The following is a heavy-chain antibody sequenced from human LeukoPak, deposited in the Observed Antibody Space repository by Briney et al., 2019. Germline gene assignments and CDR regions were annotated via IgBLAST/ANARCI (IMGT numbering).Heavy chain of an antibody. V-gene: IGHV3-7*03. CDR1: GFTFSGYW. CDR3: AKVWAFCGGDCSGPIDY. CDR2: IKQDGSEK. Sequence: PGGSLRLSCAASGFTFSGYWMTWVRQAPGKGLEWVANIKQDGSEKYYVDSVKGRFTISRDNAKNSLYLQMNSLRAEDTAVYYCAKVWAFCGGDCSGPIDYWGQGTLVTVSS. J-gene: IGHJ4*02. D-gene: IGHD2-21*01.